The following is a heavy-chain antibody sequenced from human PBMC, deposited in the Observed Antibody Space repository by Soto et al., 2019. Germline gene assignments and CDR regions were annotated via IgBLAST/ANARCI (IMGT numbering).Heavy chain of an antibody. V-gene: IGHV4-34*01. Sequence: PSETLSLTCSIYSGSLSGYYWSWIRQPPGKGLEWIGEISQSGNTNYSPSLKSRVSISIDTSKKQFSLNLASVSAPDTAVSYRAKLTKVSGSAQTRPDFWGQGTLVTVSS. D-gene: IGHD6-25*01. CDR1: SGSLSGYY. CDR3: AKLTKVSGSAQTRPDF. CDR2: ISQSGNT. J-gene: IGHJ4*02.